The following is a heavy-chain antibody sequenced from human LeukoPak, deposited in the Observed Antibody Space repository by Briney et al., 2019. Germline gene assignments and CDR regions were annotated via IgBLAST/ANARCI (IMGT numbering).Heavy chain of an antibody. CDR1: SDSITSYY. CDR2: FHYSGST. Sequence: PSETLSLTCTVSSDSITSYYWSWIRQPPGKGLEWIAYFHYSGSTNYNPSLKGRVTISVDTSKNQFSLRLSSVTAADTAVYYCARMYSSGWYGGAFDIWGQGTMVTVSS. D-gene: IGHD6-19*01. V-gene: IGHV4-59*13. CDR3: ARMYSSGWYGGAFDI. J-gene: IGHJ3*02.